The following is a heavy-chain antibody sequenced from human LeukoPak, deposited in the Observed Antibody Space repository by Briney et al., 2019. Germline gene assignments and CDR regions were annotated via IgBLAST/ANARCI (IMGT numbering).Heavy chain of an antibody. CDR1: GGSISSGGYY. V-gene: IGHV4-31*03. Sequence: SQTLSLTCTVSGGSISSGGYYWSWIRQHPGKGLEWIGYIYYSGSTYYNPSLKSRVTISVGTSKNQFSLKLSSVTAADTAVYYCARAPHIVVVVAATPDYFDYWGQGTLVTVSS. J-gene: IGHJ4*02. CDR2: IYYSGST. D-gene: IGHD2-15*01. CDR3: ARAPHIVVVVAATPDYFDY.